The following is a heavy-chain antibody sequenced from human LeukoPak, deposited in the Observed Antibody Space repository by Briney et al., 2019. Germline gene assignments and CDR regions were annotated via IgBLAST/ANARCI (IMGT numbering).Heavy chain of an antibody. CDR2: ISWNSGSI. V-gene: IGHV3-9*01. D-gene: IGHD6-13*01. CDR1: GFTFDDYA. Sequence: PGGSLRLSCAASGFTFDDYAMHWVRQAPGKGLEWVSGISWNSGSIGYADSVKGRFTISRDNAKNSLYLQMNSLRAEDTAVYYCARDPYSSSQYHDYWGQGTLVTVSS. J-gene: IGHJ4*02. CDR3: ARDPYSSSQYHDY.